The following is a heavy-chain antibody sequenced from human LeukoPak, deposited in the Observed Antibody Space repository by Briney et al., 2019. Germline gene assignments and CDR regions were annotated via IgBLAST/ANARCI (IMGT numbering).Heavy chain of an antibody. CDR3: ARLEPYYYYYMDV. CDR2: INPNSGGT. CDR1: GYTFTDYY. Sequence: ASAKVSCKASGYTFTDYYMHWVRQAPGQGLEWMGWINPNSGGTSYAQKFQGRVTMTRDTSISTAFMDLSRLRSDDTAVYYCARLEPYYYYYMDVWGKGTTVTVSS. J-gene: IGHJ6*03. V-gene: IGHV1-2*02.